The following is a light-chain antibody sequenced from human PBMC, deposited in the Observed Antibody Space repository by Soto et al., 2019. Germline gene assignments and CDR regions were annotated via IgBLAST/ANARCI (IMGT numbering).Light chain of an antibody. Sequence: QSVLTQAPSVSGAPGQRVTISCTGSSSNIGAGYDVHWYQKVPGTAPKLLIYGNNNRPSGVPDRFSGSKSGTSASLAITGLQAEDGADYYCQSYDSSLSAPYVFGTGTKVTVL. CDR1: SSNIGAGYD. V-gene: IGLV1-40*01. CDR3: QSYDSSLSAPYV. CDR2: GNN. J-gene: IGLJ1*01.